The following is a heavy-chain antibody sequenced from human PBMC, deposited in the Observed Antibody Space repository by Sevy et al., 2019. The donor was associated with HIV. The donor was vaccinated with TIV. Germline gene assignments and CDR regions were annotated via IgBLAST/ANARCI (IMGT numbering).Heavy chain of an antibody. J-gene: IGHJ3*02. CDR2: IYYSGST. CDR1: GGSISSSSYY. Sequence: SETLSLTCTVSGGSISSSSYYWGWIRQPPGKGLEWIGSIYYSGSTYYNPSLKSRVTISVDTSKYQFSLKLSSVTAADTAVYYCASLDYGDYDAFDIWGQGTMVTVSS. V-gene: IGHV4-39*01. D-gene: IGHD4-17*01. CDR3: ASLDYGDYDAFDI.